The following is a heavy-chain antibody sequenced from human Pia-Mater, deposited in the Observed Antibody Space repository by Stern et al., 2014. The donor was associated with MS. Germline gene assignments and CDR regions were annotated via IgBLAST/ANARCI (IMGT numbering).Heavy chain of an antibody. Sequence: QVQLVQSGAEVRKSGSSVKVSCKASGGSFSSYPITWVRQAPGRGLEWMGGIIPGFDMTNYAQKFQGRVTITADKATTTAYMELSSLRSDDTAVYYCARSPRTFGGVAYTFDIWGQGTMVTVSS. CDR1: GGSFSSYP. J-gene: IGHJ3*02. CDR2: IIPGFDMT. D-gene: IGHD3-16*01. V-gene: IGHV1-69*17. CDR3: ARSPRTFGGVAYTFDI.